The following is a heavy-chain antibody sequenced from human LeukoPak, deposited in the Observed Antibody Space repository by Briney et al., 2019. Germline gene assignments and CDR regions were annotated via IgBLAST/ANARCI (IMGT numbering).Heavy chain of an antibody. V-gene: IGHV4-59*01. J-gene: IGHJ4*02. D-gene: IGHD2/OR15-2a*01. CDR3: ARGSTLGATDLDS. Sequence: PETLSLTCTLSGGSINSYNWSWGRPRPGERLEWIGYMYYTGNASYNPSFKSRVNLSVDTYKNQFSLRLSSVTAADTALYYCARGSTLGATDLDSWGQGTLVTVSS. CDR2: MYYTGNA. CDR1: GGSINSYN.